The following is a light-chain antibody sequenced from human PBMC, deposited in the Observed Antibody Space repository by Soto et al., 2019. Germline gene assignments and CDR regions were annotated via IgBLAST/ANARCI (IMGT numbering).Light chain of an antibody. CDR2: DAF. CDR1: QTVTKNY. CDR3: QQCAHTPLT. Sequence: EIVLTQSPGTLSLSPGERATLSCRACQTVTKNYLAWYQQKPGQAPRLLIDDAFNRATDIPDRFSGSGSGTDFTLTITRLEPEDFAVYYCQQCAHTPLTFGQGTKVEMK. J-gene: IGKJ1*01. V-gene: IGKV3-20*01.